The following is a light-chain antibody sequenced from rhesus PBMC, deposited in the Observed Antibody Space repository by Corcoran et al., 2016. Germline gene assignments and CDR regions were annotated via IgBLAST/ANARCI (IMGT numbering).Light chain of an antibody. CDR1: RNDIGGHNG. Sequence: QAALTQPRSVSGSPGQSVTISCSGTRNDIGGHNGVSWYQRHSGTAPRLLIYDVSKRPSGVSGRFSGSKSGNTASLTISGLQAEDEATYYCCSVRSGNTYMFGTGTRLTVL. CDR2: DVS. V-gene: IGLV2S9*01. CDR3: CSVRSGNTYM. J-gene: IGLJ1*01.